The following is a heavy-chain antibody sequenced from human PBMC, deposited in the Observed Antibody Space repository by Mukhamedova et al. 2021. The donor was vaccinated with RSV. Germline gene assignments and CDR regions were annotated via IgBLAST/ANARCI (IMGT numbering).Heavy chain of an antibody. V-gene: IGHV1-46*01. D-gene: IGHD3-10*01. J-gene: IGHJ4*02. CDR2: INPSGGST. CDR3: AREEELVDY. Sequence: GLEWMGIINPSGGSTSYAQKFQGRVTMTRDTSTSTVYMELSSLRSEDTAVYYCAREEELVDYWGQGPLVTVSS.